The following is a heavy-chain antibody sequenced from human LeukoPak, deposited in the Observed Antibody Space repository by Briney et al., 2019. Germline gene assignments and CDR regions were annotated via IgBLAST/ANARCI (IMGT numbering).Heavy chain of an antibody. CDR1: GFTFSSYA. V-gene: IGHV3-23*01. CDR3: ARSITFSPDFDY. J-gene: IGHJ4*02. CDR2: ISGSGGST. D-gene: IGHD2/OR15-2a*01. Sequence: GGSLRLSCAASGFTFSSYAMSWVRQAPGKGLEWVSAISGSGGSTYYADSVKGRFTISRDNSKNTLYLQMNSLRAEDTAVYYCARSITFSPDFDYWGQGTLVTVSS.